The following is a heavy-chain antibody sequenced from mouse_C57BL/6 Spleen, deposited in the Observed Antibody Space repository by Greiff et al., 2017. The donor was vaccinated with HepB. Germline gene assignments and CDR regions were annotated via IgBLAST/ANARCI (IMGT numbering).Heavy chain of an antibody. CDR2: IWTGGGT. J-gene: IGHJ1*03. D-gene: IGHD1-1*01. CDR1: GFSLTSYA. V-gene: IGHV2-9-1*01. CDR3: ASHYYGSSYWYFDV. Sequence: LVAPSQSLSITCTVSGFSLTSYAISWVRQPPGKGLEWLGVIWTGGGTNYNSALKSRLSISKDNSKSQVFLKMNSLQTDDTARYYCASHYYGSSYWYFDVWGTGTTVTVSS.